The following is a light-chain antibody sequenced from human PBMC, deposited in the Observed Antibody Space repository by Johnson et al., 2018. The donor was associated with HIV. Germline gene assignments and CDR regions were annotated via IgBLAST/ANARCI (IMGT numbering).Light chain of an antibody. CDR3: GTWDSSLSAPYV. V-gene: IGLV1-51*02. J-gene: IGLJ1*01. CDR1: SSNIGNNY. CDR2: ESN. Sequence: QSVLTQSPSVSAAPGQKVTISCSGSSSNIGNNYVSWYQQLPGTAPKLLIYESNKRPSGIPDRFSGSKSCTSATLGITGLQTGDEADYYCGTWDSSLSAPYVFGTGTKVTVL.